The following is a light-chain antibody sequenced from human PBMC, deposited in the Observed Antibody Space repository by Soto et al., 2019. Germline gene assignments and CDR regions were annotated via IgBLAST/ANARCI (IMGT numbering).Light chain of an antibody. CDR1: SSNIGAGYA. J-gene: IGLJ2*01. CDR3: QSYGGGAEV. CDR2: GNT. V-gene: IGLV1-40*01. Sequence: HSALTQPPSVSGAPGQTVTISCSGSSSNIGAGYAVQWYQQYPGTAPKLLIYGNTNRPSGVPERFSGSKSGTSASLAIGGLQVEDEADYYCQSYGGGAEVFGGGTKVTVL.